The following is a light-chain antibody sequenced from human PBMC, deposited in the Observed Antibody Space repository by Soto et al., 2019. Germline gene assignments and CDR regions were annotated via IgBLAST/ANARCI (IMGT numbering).Light chain of an antibody. Sequence: QSVLTQPASVSGSPGQSITISCTGASSDVGGYNYVSWFQQHPGKAPKLLIYDVSNRPSGVSNRFSGSKSGNTASLTISGLQAEAEADYYCSSYTSSTTLDVFGTGTKVTVL. CDR3: SSYTSSTTLDV. V-gene: IGLV2-14*01. CDR1: SSDVGGYNY. CDR2: DVS. J-gene: IGLJ1*01.